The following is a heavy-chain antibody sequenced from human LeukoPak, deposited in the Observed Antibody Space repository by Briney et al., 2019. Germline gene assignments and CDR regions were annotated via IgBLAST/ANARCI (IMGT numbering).Heavy chain of an antibody. J-gene: IGHJ3*01. CDR1: GFTFSSYE. CDR2: ISSSGSTI. CDR3: ARHHPSYGYRSLVP. V-gene: IGHV3-48*03. Sequence: PGGSLRLSCAASGFTFSSYEMNWVRQAPGKGLEWVSYISSSGSTIYYADSVKGRFTISRDNAKNSLYLQMNGLRAEDTAVYYCARHHPSYGYRSLVPWGQGTMVTVSS. D-gene: IGHD5-18*01.